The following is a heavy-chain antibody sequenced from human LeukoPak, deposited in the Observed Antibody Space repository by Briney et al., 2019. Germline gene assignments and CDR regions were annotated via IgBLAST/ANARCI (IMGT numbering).Heavy chain of an antibody. J-gene: IGHJ4*02. CDR2: ISASSTYI. CDR1: GFTFSTYS. CDR3: ARGRAVAGSYYFDY. V-gene: IGHV3-21*01. Sequence: GGSLRLSRAASGFTFSTYSMNWVRQAPGKGLEWVSSISASSTYIYFADSVKGRFTISRDNAGNSLSLQMNSLRAEDTAVYYCARGRAVAGSYYFDYWGQGTLVTVSS. D-gene: IGHD6-19*01.